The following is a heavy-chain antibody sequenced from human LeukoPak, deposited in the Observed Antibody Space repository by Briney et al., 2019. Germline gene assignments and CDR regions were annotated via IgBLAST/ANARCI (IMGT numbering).Heavy chain of an antibody. V-gene: IGHV3-23*01. CDR1: GFTFSNFG. J-gene: IGHJ4*02. Sequence: EGSLRLSCAASGFTFSNFGMGWVRQAPGKGLECVSPISGSGGSTSYADFVKGRFTISRDNSKNTLYLQMNSLRPEDTAVYYCARGKDTGRQYNFDHWGQGILVTVAS. CDR3: ARGKDTGRQYNFDH. D-gene: IGHD5-18*01. CDR2: ISGSGGST.